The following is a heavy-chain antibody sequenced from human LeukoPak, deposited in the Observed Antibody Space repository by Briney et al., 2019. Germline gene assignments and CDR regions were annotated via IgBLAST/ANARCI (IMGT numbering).Heavy chain of an antibody. CDR1: GFIFSSYE. CDR2: ISSSSTTI. CDR3: ASNVVGATDY. Sequence: PGGSLRLSCAASGFIFSSYEMNWVRQAPGKGLEWVSYISSSSTTIYYADSVKGRFTISRDNAKDSLYLQMNSLRAEDTAVYYCASNVVGATDYWGQGTLVTVSS. D-gene: IGHD1-26*01. V-gene: IGHV3-48*03. J-gene: IGHJ4*02.